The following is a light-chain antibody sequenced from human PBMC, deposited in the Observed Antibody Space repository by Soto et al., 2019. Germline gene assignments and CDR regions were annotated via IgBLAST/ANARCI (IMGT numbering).Light chain of an antibody. CDR2: SNN. J-gene: IGLJ2*01. Sequence: QSLLSQPPSVSGTPGQGVSISCSGTGSDIGSNTVSWYQQVPGTAPKVLIYSNNQRPSGVPGRFSGSKSGTSASLTISGLESEDEADYYCAAWDDSLNVPVLGGGTKLTVL. V-gene: IGLV1-44*01. CDR3: AAWDDSLNVPV. CDR1: GSDIGSNT.